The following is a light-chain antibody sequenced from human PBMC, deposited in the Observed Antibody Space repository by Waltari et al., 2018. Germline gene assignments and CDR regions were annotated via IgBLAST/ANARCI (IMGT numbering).Light chain of an antibody. J-gene: IGLJ2*01. CDR3: QAWDSSYARV. Sequence: SYELTQPTSVSVAPGQTASIPCSGDKLGDKYACWYPQTTGQSPVLVIHQDTKRPSGIPERVSGSNSGNTATLTISGTQAIDEADYYCQAWDSSYARVFGGGTKLTVL. CDR1: KLGDKY. CDR2: QDT. V-gene: IGLV3-1*01.